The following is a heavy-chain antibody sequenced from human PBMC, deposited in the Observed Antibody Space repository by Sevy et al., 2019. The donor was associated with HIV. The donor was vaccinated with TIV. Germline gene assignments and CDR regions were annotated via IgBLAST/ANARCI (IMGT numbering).Heavy chain of an antibody. CDR3: ARVRTAVAGTGGIGY. V-gene: IGHV4-34*01. Sequence: SETLSLTCAVYGGSFSGYYWSWIRQPPGKGLEWIGEINPSGSTNYNPSLKSRVTISVDTSKNQFSLKLSSVTAADTAVYYCARVRTAVAGTGGIGYWGQGTLVTVSS. CDR1: GGSFSGYY. CDR2: INPSGST. J-gene: IGHJ4*02. D-gene: IGHD6-19*01.